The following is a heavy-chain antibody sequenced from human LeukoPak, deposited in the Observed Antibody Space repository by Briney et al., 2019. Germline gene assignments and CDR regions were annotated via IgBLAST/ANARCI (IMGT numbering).Heavy chain of an antibody. V-gene: IGHV4-39*01. Sequence: SETLSLTCTVSGVSISSSNNFWGWIRQPPGKGLEWIGSMHYRGTTYYIPSLKSRVTISVDTSKNQFSLKLSSVTAADTAVYYCGRHEEEDGYNAKTFDFWGQGTLVTVSS. CDR3: GRHEEEDGYNAKTFDF. CDR1: GVSISSSNNF. CDR2: MHYRGTT. D-gene: IGHD5-24*01. J-gene: IGHJ4*02.